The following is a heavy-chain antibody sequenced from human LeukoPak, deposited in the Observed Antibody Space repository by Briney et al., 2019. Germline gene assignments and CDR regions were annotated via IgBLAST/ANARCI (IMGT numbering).Heavy chain of an antibody. CDR3: ARDIPTPGSDAFWFDP. Sequence: GGSLRLSCAASGFTFSSYSMNWVRQAPGKGLEWVSYISKNSAYIYYADSVKGRFTISRDNAKSSLSLQMNSLRAEDTAVYYCARDIPTPGSDAFWFDPWGQGTLVTVSS. CDR1: GFTFSSYS. CDR2: ISKNSAYI. D-gene: IGHD1-1*01. J-gene: IGHJ5*02. V-gene: IGHV3-21*01.